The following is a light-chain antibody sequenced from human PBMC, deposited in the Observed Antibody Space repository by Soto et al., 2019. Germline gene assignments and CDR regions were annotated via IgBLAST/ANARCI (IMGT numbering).Light chain of an antibody. CDR3: CSYAGSSTWV. V-gene: IGLV2-23*02. CDR1: SSDVGSYNL. J-gene: IGLJ3*02. CDR2: EVS. Sequence: QSVLTQPASVSGSPGQSITISCTGTSSDVGSYNLVSWYQQHPGKAPKLMIYEVSKRPPGVSNRFSGSKSGNTASLTISGFQAEDEADYYCCSYAGSSTWVFGGGTKLTVL.